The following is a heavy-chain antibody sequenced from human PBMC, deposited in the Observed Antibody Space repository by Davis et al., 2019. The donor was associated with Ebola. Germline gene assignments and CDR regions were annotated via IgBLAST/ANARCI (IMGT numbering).Heavy chain of an antibody. CDR2: INGGGGST. CDR3: AKGGARYFYHYYGMDV. J-gene: IGHJ6*02. D-gene: IGHD2/OR15-2a*01. V-gene: IGHV3-23*01. CDR1: GFTFSSYA. Sequence: GGSLRLSCAASGFTFSSYAMSWVRQAPGKGLEWVSTINGGGGSTFYADSVKGRFTISRDNSKNTLYLQMNSLRADDTALYYCAKGGARYFYHYYGMDVWGQGTTVTVSS.